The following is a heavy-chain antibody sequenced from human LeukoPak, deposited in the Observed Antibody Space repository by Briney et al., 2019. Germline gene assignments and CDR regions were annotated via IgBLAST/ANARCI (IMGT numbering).Heavy chain of an antibody. V-gene: IGHV3-30*02. CDR1: GFTFSSYG. J-gene: IGHJ4*02. CDR3: AKVVTGYCSTTSCPFDS. Sequence: GGSLRLSCAASGFTFSSYGMDWVRQAPGKGLEWVAYIRYDGSNKNYADSVKVRFTISRDNSKNTLYLQMSSLRAEDTAVYYCAKVVTGYCSTTSCPFDSWGQGTLVTVSS. CDR2: IRYDGSNK. D-gene: IGHD2-2*01.